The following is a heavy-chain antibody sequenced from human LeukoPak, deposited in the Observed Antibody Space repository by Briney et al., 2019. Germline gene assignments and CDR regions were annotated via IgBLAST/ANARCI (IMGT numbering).Heavy chain of an antibody. J-gene: IGHJ3*02. CDR2: ISYDGSNK. Sequence: GGSLRLSCAASGFTFSSYGMHWVRQAPGKGLEWVAVISYDGSNKYYADSVKGRFTISRDNSKNTLYLQMNSLRSEDTAVYYCARTSPVHHAFDIWGQGTMVTVSS. V-gene: IGHV3-30*03. CDR3: ARTSPVHHAFDI. CDR1: GFTFSSYG.